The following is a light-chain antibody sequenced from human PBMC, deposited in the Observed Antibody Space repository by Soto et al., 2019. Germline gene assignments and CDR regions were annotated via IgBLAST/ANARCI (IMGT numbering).Light chain of an antibody. J-gene: IGKJ4*01. Sequence: DIQMTQSPSSVSASVGDTVTITCRASQDIGSWLAWFQQKPGRAPKLLIYAASSLQSGVPSRFSGSVSGADGTITISSLKTEDGSTYYCQQANSFPLTFGGGTKVDIK. CDR2: AAS. CDR3: QQANSFPLT. V-gene: IGKV1-12*01. CDR1: QDIGSW.